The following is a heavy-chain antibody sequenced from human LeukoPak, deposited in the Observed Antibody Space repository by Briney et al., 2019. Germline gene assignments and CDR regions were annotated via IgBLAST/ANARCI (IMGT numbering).Heavy chain of an antibody. J-gene: IGHJ3*02. V-gene: IGHV4-39*07. CDR1: GGSISSSRYY. CDR2: ISQSGST. CDR3: ARALGAFDI. Sequence: SETLSLTCTVSGGSISSSRYYWGWIRQPPGKGLEWIGEISQSGSTNYNPSLKSRVNISLDTSENQFSLKLSSVTAADTAVYYCARALGAFDIWGQGTMVTVSS.